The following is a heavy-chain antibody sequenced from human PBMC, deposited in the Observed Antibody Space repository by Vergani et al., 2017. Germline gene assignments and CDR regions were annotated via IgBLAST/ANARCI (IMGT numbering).Heavy chain of an antibody. D-gene: IGHD6-19*01. Sequence: QVQLVQSVAEVKKPGASVKVSCKASGYTFTSYGISWVRQAPGQGLEWMGWISAYNGNTNYAQKLQGRVTMTTDTSTSTAYLELRSLRSDDTAVYYCSSWQWLDSPFDYWGQGTLVTVSS. V-gene: IGHV1-18*01. J-gene: IGHJ4*02. CDR3: SSWQWLDSPFDY. CDR1: GYTFTSYG. CDR2: ISAYNGNT.